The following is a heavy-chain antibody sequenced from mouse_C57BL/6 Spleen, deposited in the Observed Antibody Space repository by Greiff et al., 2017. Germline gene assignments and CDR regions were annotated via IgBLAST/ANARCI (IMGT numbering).Heavy chain of an antibody. Sequence: VKLVESGAELVRPGTSVKMSCKASGYTFTNYWIGWAKQTPGHGLEWIGDIYPGGGYTNYNEKFKGKAILTADKSSSTAYMQFSSLTSDDSAFYYCARSRYYYGSVSYAMDYWGQGTSVTVSS. V-gene: IGHV1-63*01. CDR2: IYPGGGYT. CDR3: ARSRYYYGSVSYAMDY. CDR1: GYTFTNYW. D-gene: IGHD1-1*01. J-gene: IGHJ4*01.